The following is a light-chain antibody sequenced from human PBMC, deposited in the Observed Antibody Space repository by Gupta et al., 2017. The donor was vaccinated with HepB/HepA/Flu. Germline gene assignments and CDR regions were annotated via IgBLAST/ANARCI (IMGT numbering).Light chain of an antibody. CDR1: QIITTY. CDR3: QQSYDIPFT. Sequence: DIQMTQSPSSLSASIGDRVTITCRASQIITTYLSWYQQKQGKAPRLLISSASRLQSGVPSRFSGSGSGTDFTLTISSLQPEDFGTYYCQQSYDIPFTFGPGTTVDI. V-gene: IGKV1-39*01. CDR2: SAS. J-gene: IGKJ3*01.